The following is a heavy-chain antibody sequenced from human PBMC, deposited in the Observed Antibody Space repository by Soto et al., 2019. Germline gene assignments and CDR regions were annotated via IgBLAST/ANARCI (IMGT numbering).Heavy chain of an antibody. CDR3: AKIRAEVTGDAVDL. D-gene: IGHD6-25*01. CDR1: GFSFSTYG. J-gene: IGHJ3*01. CDR2: ISNDGRNK. Sequence: QVQLVESGGGVVQPGRSLRLFCEASGFSFSTYGMYWVSQAPVKGLEWVAGISNDGRNKFYADSVKGRFSISRDNSMNTLYLQMNRLGPEDTVVYYGAKIRAEVTGDAVDLWSQGTVVTFSS. V-gene: IGHV3-30*18.